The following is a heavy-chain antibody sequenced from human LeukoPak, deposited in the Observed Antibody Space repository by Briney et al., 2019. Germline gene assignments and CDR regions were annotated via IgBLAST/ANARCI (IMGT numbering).Heavy chain of an antibody. V-gene: IGHV5-51*01. CDR1: GYSFTSYW. J-gene: IGHJ4*02. CDR3: ARRISSSYAPFDY. Sequence: GESLQISCKGSGYSFTSYWIGWVRQMPGKGLEWMGIIYPGDSDTRYSPSFQGQVTISADKSISTAYLQWSSLKASDTAMYYCARRISSSYAPFDYWGQGTLVTVSS. D-gene: IGHD6-6*01. CDR2: IYPGDSDT.